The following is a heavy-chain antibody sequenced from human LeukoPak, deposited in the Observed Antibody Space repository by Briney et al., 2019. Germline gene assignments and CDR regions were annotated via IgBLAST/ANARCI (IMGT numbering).Heavy chain of an antibody. Sequence: SETLSLTCTVSGGSISTSSYYWGWIRQPPGKGLEWIGSIYYSGSTYYNPSLKSRVTISVDTSKNQFSLKLSSVTAADTAVYYCAVVGIAAAGTWAGFDYWGQGTLVTVSS. V-gene: IGHV4-39*01. CDR3: AVVGIAAAGTWAGFDY. J-gene: IGHJ4*02. D-gene: IGHD6-13*01. CDR2: IYYSGST. CDR1: GGSISTSSYY.